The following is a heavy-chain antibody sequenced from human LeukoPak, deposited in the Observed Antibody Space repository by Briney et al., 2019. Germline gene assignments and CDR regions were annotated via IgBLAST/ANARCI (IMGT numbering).Heavy chain of an antibody. CDR3: ARRYYYGSGSYQKGVNWFDP. D-gene: IGHD3-10*01. J-gene: IGHJ5*02. CDR1: GGSISSYY. Sequence: SETLSLTCTVSGGSISSYYWSWIRQPPGKGLEWIGYIYYSGSTNYNPSLKSRVTISVDTSKNQFSLKLSSVTAADTAVYYCARRYYYGSGSYQKGVNWFDPWGQGTQVTVSS. V-gene: IGHV4-59*08. CDR2: IYYSGST.